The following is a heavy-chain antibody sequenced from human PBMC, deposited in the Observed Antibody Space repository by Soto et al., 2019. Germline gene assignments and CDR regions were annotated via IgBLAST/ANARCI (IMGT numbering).Heavy chain of an antibody. V-gene: IGHV4-31*03. CDR3: ARDLRGGSYGMDV. J-gene: IGHJ6*02. Sequence: QVQLQESGPGLVKPSQTLSLTCTVSGGSISSGGYYWSWIRQHPGKGLEWIGYIFHTGSTYYNPSLQSRVTXSXDXPKNQVSLKLSSVTAADTAVYYCARDLRGGSYGMDVWGQGTTVTVSS. CDR2: IFHTGST. CDR1: GGSISSGGYY. D-gene: IGHD3-10*01.